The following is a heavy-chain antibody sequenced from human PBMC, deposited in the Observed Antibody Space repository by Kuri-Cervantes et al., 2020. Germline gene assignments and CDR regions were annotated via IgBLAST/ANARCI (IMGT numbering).Heavy chain of an antibody. J-gene: IGHJ5*02. D-gene: IGHD1-26*01. V-gene: IGHV1-18*01. CDR2: ISAYNGNT. CDR3: ARRIVGWVEDWFDP. CDR1: GGSFNSYG. Sequence: ASVKVSCKASGGSFNSYGISWVRQAPGQGLEWMGWISAYNGNTNYAQKLQGRVTMTTDTSTSTAYMELRSLRYDDTAVYYCARRIVGWVEDWFDPWGQGTLVTVSS.